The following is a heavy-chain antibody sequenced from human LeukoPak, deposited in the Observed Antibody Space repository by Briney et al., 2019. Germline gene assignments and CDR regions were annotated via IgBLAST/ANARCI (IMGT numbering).Heavy chain of an antibody. CDR3: ARDWRTWFGELLWTEPYYFDS. Sequence: ASVKASCKASGYTFTSYVISWVRQAPGQGREWMGWISAYYGNTHYEQKLQGRLTMTTDQSRSTAYMELRSLRSDDTAVYYCARDWRTWFGELLWTEPYYFDSWGQGTLVTGSS. V-gene: IGHV1-18*01. D-gene: IGHD3-10*01. CDR1: GYTFTSYV. CDR2: ISAYYGNT. J-gene: IGHJ4*02.